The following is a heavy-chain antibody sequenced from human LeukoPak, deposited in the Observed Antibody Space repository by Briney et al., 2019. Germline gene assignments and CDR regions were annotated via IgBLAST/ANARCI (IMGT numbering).Heavy chain of an antibody. CDR2: ISAYNGNT. D-gene: IGHD2-15*01. Sequence: ASVKVSCKASGYTFTSYGISWVRQAPGQGLEWMGWISAYNGNTNYAQTLQGRVTMTTDTSTSTAYMELRSLRSDDTDVYYCAGGHAGVVADDAFDIWGQGTMVTVSS. V-gene: IGHV1-18*01. CDR1: GYTFTSYG. CDR3: AGGHAGVVADDAFDI. J-gene: IGHJ3*02.